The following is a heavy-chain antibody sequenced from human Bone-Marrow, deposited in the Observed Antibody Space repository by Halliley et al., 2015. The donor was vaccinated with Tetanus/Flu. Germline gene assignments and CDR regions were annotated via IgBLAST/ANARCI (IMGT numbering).Heavy chain of an antibody. D-gene: IGHD5-18*01. V-gene: IGHV3-30*18. CDR2: ISYDRSDN. Sequence: SLRLSCAASGFTFNNYDMHWVRQAPGKGLEWVAFISYDRSDNYYADSVKGRFTISRDNSKNTLYLQMNSLRAEDTALYYCAKDPEARYRYGYWFFWGQGTLVTVSS. J-gene: IGHJ4*02. CDR1: GFTFNNYD. CDR3: AKDPEARYRYGYWFF.